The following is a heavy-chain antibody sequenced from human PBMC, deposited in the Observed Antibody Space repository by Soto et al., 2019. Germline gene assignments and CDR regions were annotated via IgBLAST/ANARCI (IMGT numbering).Heavy chain of an antibody. CDR3: XRTKCSGGSCYSWSLAY. CDR1: GGSSTTGHYY. CDR2: RYYSETT. J-gene: IGHJ4*02. Sequence: PSETLSLTSTVSGGSSTTGHYYWSWIRQPPGNVLEWIGHRYYSETTYYNPSLKSRDSISLDTSKNQFALKLSCVTAADTAMYYCXRTKCSGGSCYSWSLAYWGQGTQVTVAS. V-gene: IGHV4-30-4*01. D-gene: IGHD2-15*01.